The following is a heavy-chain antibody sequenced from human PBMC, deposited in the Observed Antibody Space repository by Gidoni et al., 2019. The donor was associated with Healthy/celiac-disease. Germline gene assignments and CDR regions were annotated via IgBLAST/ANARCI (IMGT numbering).Heavy chain of an antibody. Sequence: QVQLVQSGAEVKKPGSSVKVSCKASGGPFSSYAISWVRQAPGQGLEWMGGIIPIFGTANYAQKFQGRVTITADESTSTAYMELSSLRSEDTAVYYCARDPERGYSGYHYYYGMDVWGQGTTVTVSS. D-gene: IGHD5-12*01. CDR3: ARDPERGYSGYHYYYGMDV. CDR2: IIPIFGTA. CDR1: GGPFSSYA. V-gene: IGHV1-69*01. J-gene: IGHJ6*02.